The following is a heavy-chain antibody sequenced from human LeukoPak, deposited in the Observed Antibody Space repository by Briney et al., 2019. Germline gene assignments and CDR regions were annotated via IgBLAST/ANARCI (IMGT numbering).Heavy chain of an antibody. J-gene: IGHJ4*02. CDR3: ARGGDYRFDY. CDR1: GGSISSGSW. V-gene: IGHV4-4*02. CDR2: IHHSGST. D-gene: IGHD4-17*01. Sequence: SETLSLTCTVSGGSISSGSWWGWIRQPPGKGLEWIGEIHHSGSTNYNPSLKSRVTLSVDKSKNQLSLRLTSVTAADTAVYYCARGGDYRFDYWGQGTLVTVSS.